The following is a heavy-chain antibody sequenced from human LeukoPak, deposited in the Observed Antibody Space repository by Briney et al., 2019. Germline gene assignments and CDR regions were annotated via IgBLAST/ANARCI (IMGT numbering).Heavy chain of an antibody. CDR1: GGSFSGYY. Sequence: SETLSLTCAVYGGSFSGYYWSWIRQPPGKGLEWIGEINHSGSTNYNPSLKSRVTISVDTSKNQFSLKLSSVTAADTAVYYCARGFSHWGQGTLVTVSS. CDR3: ARGFSH. J-gene: IGHJ4*02. V-gene: IGHV4-34*01. CDR2: INHSGST.